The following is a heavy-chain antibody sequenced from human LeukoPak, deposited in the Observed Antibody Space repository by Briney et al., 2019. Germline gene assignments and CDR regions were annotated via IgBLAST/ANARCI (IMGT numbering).Heavy chain of an antibody. J-gene: IGHJ5*02. CDR1: GGSINSYY. Sequence: SETLSLTCTVSGGSINSYYWGWIRQPPGRGLDWIGYIYYSGSTNYNPSLKSRVTISVDTSKNQFSLKLSSVTAADTAVYYCARGGGAVDWFDPWGQGTLVTVSS. D-gene: IGHD2-21*01. V-gene: IGHV4-59*01. CDR2: IYYSGST. CDR3: ARGGGAVDWFDP.